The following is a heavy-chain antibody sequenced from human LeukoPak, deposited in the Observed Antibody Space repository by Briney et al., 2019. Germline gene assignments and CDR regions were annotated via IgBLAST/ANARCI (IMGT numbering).Heavy chain of an antibody. J-gene: IGHJ4*02. D-gene: IGHD2-2*01. V-gene: IGHV3-23*01. CDR1: RFTFSSYA. CDR3: AKGLGYCSSTSCQTASAFDY. CDR2: ISGSGGST. Sequence: GGSLRLFCAAYRFTFSSYAMSWVRQAPGKGLEWVSAISGSGGSTYYADSVKGRFTISRDNSKNTLYLQMNSLRAEDTAVYYCAKGLGYCSSTSCQTASAFDYWGQGTLVTVSS.